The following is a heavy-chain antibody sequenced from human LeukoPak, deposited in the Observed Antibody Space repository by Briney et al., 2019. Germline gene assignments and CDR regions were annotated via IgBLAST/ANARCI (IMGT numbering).Heavy chain of an antibody. CDR1: GGSISSYY. CDR2: IYYSGST. Sequence: PSETLSLTCSVSGGSISSYYWSWIRQPPGKGLEWIGYIYYSGSTNYNPSLKSRVTISVDTSKNQFSLKLSSVTAADTAVYYCARDQRRSSWYYFDYWGQGTLVTVSS. D-gene: IGHD6-13*01. CDR3: ARDQRRSSWYYFDY. J-gene: IGHJ4*02. V-gene: IGHV4-59*01.